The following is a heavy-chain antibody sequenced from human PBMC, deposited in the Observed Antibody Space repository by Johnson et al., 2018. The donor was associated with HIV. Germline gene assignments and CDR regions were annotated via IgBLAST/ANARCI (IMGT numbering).Heavy chain of an antibody. CDR3: AKSSIAVQDAFDI. CDR1: GFTLSSYA. Sequence: QVQLVESGGGVVQHGRSLRVSCVASGFTLSSYAMHWVRQAPGKGLEWVAVVSYDGSNKYYADSVKGRFTISRDNSKNTLYLQMNSLRAEDTAVYFCAKSSIAVQDAFDIWGQGTMVTVSS. D-gene: IGHD6-19*01. J-gene: IGHJ3*02. CDR2: VSYDGSNK. V-gene: IGHV3-30*14.